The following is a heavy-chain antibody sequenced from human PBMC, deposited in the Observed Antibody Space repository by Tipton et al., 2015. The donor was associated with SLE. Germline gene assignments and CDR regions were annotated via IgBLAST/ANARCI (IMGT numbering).Heavy chain of an antibody. CDR1: NYTFTGCG. Sequence: QLVQSGAEVKKPGASVKVSCKASNYTFTGCGIGWVRQAPGQGLEWMGWIDPFSGNTHYAQKLQGRVTMTTDTSTSTANMDLRSLTSDDTAVYYCARAAAGYYFDYWGQGTLVTVSS. CDR2: IDPFSGNT. J-gene: IGHJ4*02. V-gene: IGHV1-18*01. D-gene: IGHD6-13*01. CDR3: ARAAAGYYFDY.